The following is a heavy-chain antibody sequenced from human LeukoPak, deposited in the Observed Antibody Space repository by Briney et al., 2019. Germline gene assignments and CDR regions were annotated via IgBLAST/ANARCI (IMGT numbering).Heavy chain of an antibody. D-gene: IGHD5-18*01. CDR1: GVSISSYNYY. Sequence: PSETLSLTCTVSGVSISSYNYYWGWILQPPGKGLEWIGSIYYSGSTYYNPSLKSRATISVDTSKNQFSLKLSSVTAADTAVYYCARVEYSYGSLDYWGQGTLVTVSS. CDR2: IYYSGST. J-gene: IGHJ4*02. CDR3: ARVEYSYGSLDY. V-gene: IGHV4-39*07.